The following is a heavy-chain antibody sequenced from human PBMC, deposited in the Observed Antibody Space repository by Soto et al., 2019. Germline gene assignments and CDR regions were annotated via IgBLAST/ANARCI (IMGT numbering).Heavy chain of an antibody. Sequence: GGSLRLSCGVSGFPFAPSTMSWVRQAPGKGLEWVSTISVSVGSTYSADSVQGRFTVSSDISDNTLFLRMTSLTADDTAVYFCAKRDVPHSTSNAYFYDHWGRGVLVTVSS. CDR1: GFPFAPST. V-gene: IGHV3-23*01. D-gene: IGHD2-21*02. CDR2: ISVSVGST. J-gene: IGHJ4*02. CDR3: AKRDVPHSTSNAYFYDH.